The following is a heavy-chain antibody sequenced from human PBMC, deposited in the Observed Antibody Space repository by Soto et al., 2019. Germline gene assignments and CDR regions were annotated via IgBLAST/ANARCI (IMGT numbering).Heavy chain of an antibody. V-gene: IGHV3-23*01. CDR2: ISGSGGST. CDR3: AKVADCSSTSCYFAAFDI. D-gene: IGHD2-2*01. Sequence: GGSLRLSCAASGFTFSSDAMCWVRQAPGKGLEWVSAISGSGGSTYYADSVKGRFTISRDNSKNTLYLQMNRLRAEDTAVYYCAKVADCSSTSCYFAAFDIWGQGTMVTV. J-gene: IGHJ3*02. CDR1: GFTFSSDA.